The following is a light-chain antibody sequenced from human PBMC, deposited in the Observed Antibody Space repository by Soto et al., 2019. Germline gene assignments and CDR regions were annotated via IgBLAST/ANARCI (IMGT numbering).Light chain of an antibody. CDR3: QQRGNRPPWT. CDR1: QSVSSNY. CDR2: GAF. J-gene: IGKJ1*01. Sequence: IVFIHFPSTQSLSPGERATFSWRARQSVSSNYLAWYQQKPGQAPRLLIYGAFNRATGIPARFSGSGSGTDFTLTISSLEPEDFAVYYCQQRGNRPPWTFGQGTKGDIK. V-gene: IGKV3D-20*02.